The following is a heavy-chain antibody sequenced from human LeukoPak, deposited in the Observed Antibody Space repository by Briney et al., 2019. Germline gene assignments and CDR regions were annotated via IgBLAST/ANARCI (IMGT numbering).Heavy chain of an antibody. V-gene: IGHV3-30*18. CDR2: ISYDGSNK. CDR1: GFTFSSYG. Sequence: PGRSLRLSCAASGFTFSSYGMHWVRQAPGKGLEWVAVISYDGSNKYYADSVKGRFTIPRDNSKNTLYLQMNSLRAEDTAVYYCAKDRGYWGQGTLVTVSS. J-gene: IGHJ4*02. D-gene: IGHD3-10*01. CDR3: AKDRGY.